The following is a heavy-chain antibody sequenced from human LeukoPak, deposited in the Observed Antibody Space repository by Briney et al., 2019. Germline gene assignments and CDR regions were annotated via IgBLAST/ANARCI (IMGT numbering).Heavy chain of an antibody. CDR1: GYTFINYG. Sequence: VASVRVSCKASGYTFINYGISWVRQARGQGLEWMGWTSGDNVNTYYAQKFLGRVIMTTDTSTTTAYMELRSLRPDDTAVYYCVRDWEWKAARNLFDPWGQGTRVTVSS. CDR2: TSGDNVNT. J-gene: IGHJ5*02. CDR3: VRDWEWKAARNLFDP. V-gene: IGHV1-18*01. D-gene: IGHD6-6*01.